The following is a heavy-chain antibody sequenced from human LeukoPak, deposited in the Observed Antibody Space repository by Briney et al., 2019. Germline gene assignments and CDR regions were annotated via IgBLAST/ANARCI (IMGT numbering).Heavy chain of an antibody. CDR1: GFTFSNAW. Sequence: PGGSLRLSCAASGFTFSNAWXTWVRQTPGKGLEWVGRIKSKSDGGTTDYAAPVKGRFTISRDDSKNTLYLHMNSLKTEDTALYFCTTAGLTMIRVGALDYWGQGTLVTVSS. CDR3: TTAGLTMIRVGALDY. V-gene: IGHV3-15*05. D-gene: IGHD3-10*01. J-gene: IGHJ4*02. CDR2: IKSKSDGGTT.